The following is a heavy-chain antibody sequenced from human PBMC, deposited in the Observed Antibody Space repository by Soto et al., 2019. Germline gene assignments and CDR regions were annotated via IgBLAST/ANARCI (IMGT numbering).Heavy chain of an antibody. J-gene: IGHJ4*02. Sequence: GSLRLSCAASGFVSRSYWMSWVRQAPGKGLEWVANINQDGSEKYYVDSVRGRFIISRDNAENSLYLQMNSLRAEDTALYYCARDGVAAGLYLDNWGQGTLVTVS. CDR1: GFVSRSYW. V-gene: IGHV3-7*01. CDR2: INQDGSEK. D-gene: IGHD6-19*01. CDR3: ARDGVAAGLYLDN.